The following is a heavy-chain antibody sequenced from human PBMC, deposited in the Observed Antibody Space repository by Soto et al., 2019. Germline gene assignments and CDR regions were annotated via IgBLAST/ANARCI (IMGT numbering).Heavy chain of an antibody. D-gene: IGHD6-19*01. J-gene: IGHJ6*02. CDR1: GYTFTSHD. CDR2: VNPKSGNT. V-gene: IGHV1-8*01. Sequence: ASVKVSCKASGYTFTSHDINWVRQATGQGLEWMGWVNPKSGNTGYAQKFQGRFTMTRDTSMGTAYMELSSLRSEDTAVYYCARSRYSSCWEPYYYYYYGLDVWGRGTTVTVSS. CDR3: ARSRYSSCWEPYYYYYYGLDV.